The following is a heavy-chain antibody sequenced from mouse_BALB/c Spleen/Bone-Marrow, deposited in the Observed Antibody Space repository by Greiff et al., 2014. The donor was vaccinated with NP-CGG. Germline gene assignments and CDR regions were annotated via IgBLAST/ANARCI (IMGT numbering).Heavy chain of an antibody. D-gene: IGHD1-1*01. CDR3: ASYYYGSSPFAY. CDR2: IDPANGNT. CDR1: GFNIKDTY. J-gene: IGHJ3*01. Sequence: VQLQQSGAELVKPGASVELSCTASGFNIKDTYMHWVKQRPEQGLEWIGRIDPANGNTKYGPKFQGKATITADTSSNTAYLQLSSLTSEDTAVYYCASYYYGSSPFAYWGQGTLVTVSA. V-gene: IGHV14-3*02.